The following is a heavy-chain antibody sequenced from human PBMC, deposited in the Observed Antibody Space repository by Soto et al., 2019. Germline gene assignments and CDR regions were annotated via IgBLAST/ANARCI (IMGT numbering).Heavy chain of an antibody. CDR3: ARDRPRYYDFWSGYSSYYYYYMGV. D-gene: IGHD3-3*01. CDR1: GGSISSGGYY. CDR2: IYYSGST. J-gene: IGHJ6*03. V-gene: IGHV4-31*03. Sequence: QVQLQESGPGLVKPSQTLSLTCTVSGGSISSGGYYWSWIRQHPGKGLEWIGYIYYSGSTYYNPSLKSRVTRSVATSKNQFSLKLSSVTAADTAVYYCARDRPRYYDFWSGYSSYYYYYMGVWGKGTTVTVSS.